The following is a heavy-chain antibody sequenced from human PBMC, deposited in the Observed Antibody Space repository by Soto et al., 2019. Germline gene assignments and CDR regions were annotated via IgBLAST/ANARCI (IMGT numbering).Heavy chain of an antibody. D-gene: IGHD3-16*01. Sequence: ESLKISCKASGYIIKNYWIGWVRQMPGQGLEWMGIIFPDDSDTRYSPSFQGHVTISVDKSISTAYVQWSSLKASDSAIYYCFRGGVTSRTFDYWGQGTLVTVSS. CDR2: IFPDDSDT. V-gene: IGHV5-51*01. CDR3: FRGGVTSRTFDY. J-gene: IGHJ4*02. CDR1: GYIIKNYW.